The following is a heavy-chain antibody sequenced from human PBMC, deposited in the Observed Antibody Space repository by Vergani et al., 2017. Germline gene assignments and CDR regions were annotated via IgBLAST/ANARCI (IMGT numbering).Heavy chain of an antibody. CDR1: GGSISSYY. D-gene: IGHD3-10*01. V-gene: IGHV4-59*01. CDR2: IYYSGST. CDR3: ARDLRLKGSGSKYYGMDV. J-gene: IGHJ6*02. Sequence: QVQLQESGPGLVKPSETLSLTCTVSGGSISSYYWSWIRQPPGKGLEWIGYIYYSGSTNYNPSLKSRVTISVDTSKNQFSLKLSSVTAADTAVYYCARDLRLKGSGSKYYGMDVGGQGTTVTVSS.